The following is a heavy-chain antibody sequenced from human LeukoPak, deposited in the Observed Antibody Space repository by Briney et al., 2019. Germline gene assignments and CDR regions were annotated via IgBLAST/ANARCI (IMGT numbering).Heavy chain of an antibody. CDR3: ARHARGWLRSEFDY. CDR2: IYTSGST. V-gene: IGHV4-61*02. Sequence: SETLSLTCTVSGGSISSGSYYWSWIRQPAGKGLEWIGRIYTSGSTNYNPSLKSRVTISVDTSKNQFSLKLSSVTAADTAVYYCARHARGWLRSEFDYWGQGTLVTVSS. D-gene: IGHD5-12*01. CDR1: GGSISSGSYY. J-gene: IGHJ4*02.